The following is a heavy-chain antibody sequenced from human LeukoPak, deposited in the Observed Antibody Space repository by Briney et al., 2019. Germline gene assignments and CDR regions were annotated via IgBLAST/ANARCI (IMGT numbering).Heavy chain of an antibody. Sequence: SETLSLTCTVSGGSISSSNYFWGWIRQPPGKGLEWIGSIYYSGSTYYNPSLKSRVTISVDTSKNQFSLKLSSVTAADTAVYYCAKERVYYGSGNYLNWFDPWGQGTLVTVSS. CDR3: AKERVYYGSGNYLNWFDP. CDR1: GGSISSSNYF. V-gene: IGHV4-39*07. CDR2: IYYSGST. J-gene: IGHJ5*02. D-gene: IGHD3-10*01.